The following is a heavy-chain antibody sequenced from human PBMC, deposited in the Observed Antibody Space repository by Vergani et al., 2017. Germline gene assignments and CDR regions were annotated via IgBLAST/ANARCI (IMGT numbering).Heavy chain of an antibody. J-gene: IGHJ6*03. V-gene: IGHV4-61*02. Sequence: QVQLQESGPGLVKPSQTMSLSCTIYGDSISSGSYYWSWIRQPAGKGLEWIGRIYASGSANYNPSLRSRVTMSIDTSKNQFSLKLNSVTVTDTAVYYCAGGSDYGDFYYYMDVWGRGTMVTISS. CDR3: AGGSDYGDFYYYMDV. D-gene: IGHD4-17*01. CDR2: IYASGSA. CDR1: GDSISSGSYY.